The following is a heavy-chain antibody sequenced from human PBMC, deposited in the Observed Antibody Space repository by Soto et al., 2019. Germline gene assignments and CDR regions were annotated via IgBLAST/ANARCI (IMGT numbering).Heavy chain of an antibody. CDR3: ARDWMTTVTIPPYGMDV. J-gene: IGHJ6*02. Sequence: QVQLVQXGAEVKKPGASVKVSCKASGYTFTSYAMHWVRQAPGQRLEWMGWINAGNGNTKYSQKFQGRVTITRDTSASTAYMELSSLRSEDTAVYYCARDWMTTVTIPPYGMDVWGQGTTVTVSS. CDR1: GYTFTSYA. CDR2: INAGNGNT. V-gene: IGHV1-3*01. D-gene: IGHD4-17*01.